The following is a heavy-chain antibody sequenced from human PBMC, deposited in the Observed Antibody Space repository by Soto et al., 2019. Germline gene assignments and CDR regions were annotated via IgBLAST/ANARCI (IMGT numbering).Heavy chain of an antibody. CDR2: INAGSGNT. V-gene: IGHV1-3*01. J-gene: IGHJ3*02. Sequence: QAQLVQSGAEMKKPGASVKVSCKATGYTFSAYTMNWVRQAPGQSLEWTGWINAGSGNTKYSQNFQGRVSITRDTSASTVYMELTGLTSEDTAVYYCARDTETLGPRANDALDIWGQGTMVTVSS. D-gene: IGHD3-3*02. CDR3: ARDTETLGPRANDALDI. CDR1: GYTFSAYT.